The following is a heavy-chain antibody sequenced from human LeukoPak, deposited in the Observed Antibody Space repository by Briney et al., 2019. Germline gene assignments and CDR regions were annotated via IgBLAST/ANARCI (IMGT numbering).Heavy chain of an antibody. CDR1: GFTFSSYA. CDR2: ISYDGSNK. D-gene: IGHD6-6*01. J-gene: IGHJ4*02. CDR3: ARDRRVFGSSFSYFDY. V-gene: IGHV3-30*01. Sequence: SCKASGFTFSSYAMHWVRQAPGKGLEWVAVISYDGSNKYYADSVKGRFTISRDNSKNTLYLQMNSLRAEDTAVYYCARDRRVFGSSFSYFDYWGQGTLVTVSS.